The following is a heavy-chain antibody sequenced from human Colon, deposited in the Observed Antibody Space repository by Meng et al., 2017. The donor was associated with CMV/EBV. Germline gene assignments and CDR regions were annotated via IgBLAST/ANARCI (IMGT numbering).Heavy chain of an antibody. CDR2: IVPVLSMP. D-gene: IGHD3-22*01. CDR1: TITHYA. CDR3: ARDPDASHDYSVYCTDY. J-gene: IGHJ4*02. Sequence: TITHYASSWVRQAPGQGVGWMGGIVPVLSMPNYAQKFQGSITITADMSTSTAYIELSSLRSEDTAVYYCARDPDASHDYSVYCTDYWGQGTLVTVSS. V-gene: IGHV1-69*10.